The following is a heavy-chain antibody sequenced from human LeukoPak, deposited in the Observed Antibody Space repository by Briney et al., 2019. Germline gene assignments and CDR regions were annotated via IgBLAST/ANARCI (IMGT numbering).Heavy chain of an antibody. J-gene: IGHJ6*03. CDR3: AKWGQDTATRFVFPTYYYYMDV. Sequence: GGSLRLSCAASGFTFSSYGMSWVRQAPGKGLEWVSAISGSGGSTYYADSVKGRFTISRDNSKNTLYLQMNSLRAEDTAVYYCAKWGQDTATRFVFPTYYYYMDVWGKGTTVTISS. CDR1: GFTFSSYG. D-gene: IGHD5-18*01. CDR2: ISGSGGST. V-gene: IGHV3-23*01.